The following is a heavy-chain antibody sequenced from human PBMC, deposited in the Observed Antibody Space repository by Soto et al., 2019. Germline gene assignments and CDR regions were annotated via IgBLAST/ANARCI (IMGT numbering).Heavy chain of an antibody. CDR1: GFTFSSYA. J-gene: IGHJ4*02. D-gene: IGHD6-13*01. CDR3: ARPRAGVAAAGFFDY. Sequence: GGSPRLSCAASGFTFSSYAMHWVRQAPGKGLEWVAVISYDGSNKYYADSVKGRFTISRDNSKNTLYLQMNSLRAEDTAVYYCARPRAGVAAAGFFDYWGQGTLVTVSS. V-gene: IGHV3-30*04. CDR2: ISYDGSNK.